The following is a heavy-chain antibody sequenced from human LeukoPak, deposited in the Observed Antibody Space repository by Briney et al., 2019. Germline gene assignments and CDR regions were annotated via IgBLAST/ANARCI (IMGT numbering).Heavy chain of an antibody. J-gene: IGHJ4*02. CDR1: GFAFSSYA. D-gene: IGHD3-10*01. CDR2: ISGSGGST. V-gene: IGHV3-23*01. CDR3: AISVQLLWFGESSPGY. Sequence: GGSLRLSCAASGFAFSSYAMSWVRQAPGKGLEWVSAISGSGGSTYYADSVKGRFTISRDNSKNTLYLQMNSLRAEDTAVYHCAISVQLLWFGESSPGYWGQGTLVTVSS.